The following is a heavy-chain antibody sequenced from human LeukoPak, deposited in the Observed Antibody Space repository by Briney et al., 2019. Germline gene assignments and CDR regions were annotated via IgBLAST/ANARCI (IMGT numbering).Heavy chain of an antibody. D-gene: IGHD6-19*01. CDR1: GFTFSSYS. Sequence: PGGSLRLSCAASGFTFSSYSMNWVRQAPGKGLEWVSYISSSSSTIYYADSVKGRFTISRDNAKNSLYLQMNSLRAEDTAVYYCARDLQWLVRSRGAFDIWGQGTMVTVSS. CDR2: ISSSSSTI. J-gene: IGHJ3*02. V-gene: IGHV3-48*01. CDR3: ARDLQWLVRSRGAFDI.